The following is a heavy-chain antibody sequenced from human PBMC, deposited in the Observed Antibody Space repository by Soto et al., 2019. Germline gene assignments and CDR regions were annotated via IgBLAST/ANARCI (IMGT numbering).Heavy chain of an antibody. Sequence: QVHLVQSGAEVKKPGASVKVSCKGSGYAFTTYGITWVRQAPGQGLEWMGWISAHNGNTNYAQKLQGRVTVTRDTSTSTAYMELMGLRSYDTAVYYCARGRYGDYWGQGALVTVSS. CDR1: GYAFTTYG. CDR2: ISAHNGNT. J-gene: IGHJ4*02. D-gene: IGHD1-1*01. CDR3: ARGRYGDY. V-gene: IGHV1-18*01.